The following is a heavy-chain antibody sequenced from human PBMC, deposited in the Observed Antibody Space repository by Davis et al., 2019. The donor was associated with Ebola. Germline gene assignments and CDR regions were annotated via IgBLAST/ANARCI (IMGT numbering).Heavy chain of an antibody. V-gene: IGHV3-21*01. CDR1: AFIFSSSS. J-gene: IGHJ3*02. CDR3: AKPLKVAYTSPVTSGAFDI. CDR2: ISSGSTYI. D-gene: IGHD3-16*01. Sequence: PGGSLRLSCAASAFIFSSSSMNWVRQAPGKGLEWVSSISSGSTYIYYADSVKGRFTISRDNAKNSLYLQMDSLRAEDTAVYYCAKPLKVAYTSPVTSGAFDIWGQGTVVTVSS.